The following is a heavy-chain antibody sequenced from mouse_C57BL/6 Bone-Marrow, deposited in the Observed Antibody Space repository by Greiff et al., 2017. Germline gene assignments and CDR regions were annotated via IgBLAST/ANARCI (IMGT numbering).Heavy chain of an antibody. CDR1: GYTFTSYG. Sequence: QVQLQQSGAELARPGASVKLSCKASGYTFTSYGISWVKQSTGQGLEWIGEIYPRSGNTYYNEKFKGKATLTADKSSSPADMELRSLTSEDSAVYFCARSGYDYDYFDYWGQGTTLTVSS. D-gene: IGHD2-4*01. CDR2: IYPRSGNT. J-gene: IGHJ2*01. V-gene: IGHV1-81*01. CDR3: ARSGYDYDYFDY.